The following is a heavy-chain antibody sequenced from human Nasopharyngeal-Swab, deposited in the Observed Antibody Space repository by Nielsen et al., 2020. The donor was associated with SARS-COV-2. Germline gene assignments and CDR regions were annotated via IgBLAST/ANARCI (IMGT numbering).Heavy chain of an antibody. CDR1: GFTFSNYG. Sequence: GESLKISCAASGFTFSNYGMHWVRQAPGKGLEWVAVISYDGNIKSYADSVRGRFLISRDNSHNTLYLQMSRLRTEDRAVYYCAKAFGVDQLAEDAFDAWGQGTMVTVSS. J-gene: IGHJ3*01. D-gene: IGHD3-16*01. CDR2: ISYDGNIK. V-gene: IGHV3-30*18. CDR3: AKAFGVDQLAEDAFDA.